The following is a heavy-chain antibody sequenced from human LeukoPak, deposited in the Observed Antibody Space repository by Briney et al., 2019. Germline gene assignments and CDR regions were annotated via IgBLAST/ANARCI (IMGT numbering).Heavy chain of an antibody. CDR2: ISYDGSNK. Sequence: PGGSLRLSCAACGFTFSSYGIHWVRQAPGKGLEWVAVISYDGSNKYYADSVKGRFTISRDNSKNSLYLQMTSLRAEDTAVYYCAKDSSGWFVRGDYGMDVWGQGTTVTVSS. D-gene: IGHD6-19*01. CDR1: GFTFSSYG. CDR3: AKDSSGWFVRGDYGMDV. J-gene: IGHJ6*02. V-gene: IGHV3-30*18.